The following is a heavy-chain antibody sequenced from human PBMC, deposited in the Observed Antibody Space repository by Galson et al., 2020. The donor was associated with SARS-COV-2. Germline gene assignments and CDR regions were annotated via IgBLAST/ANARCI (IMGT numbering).Heavy chain of an antibody. D-gene: IGHD6-19*01. CDR1: GFTFSSYG. J-gene: IGHJ6*02. CDR3: ARVASSGWDYYYDGMDV. V-gene: IGHV3-30*03. CDR2: ISYDGSNK. Sequence: TGASLRLSCAASGFTFSSYGMHWVRQAPGKGLEWVAVISYDGSNKYYADSVKGRFTISRDNSKNTLYLQMNSLRAEDTAVYYCARVASSGWDYYYDGMDVWGQGTTVTVSS.